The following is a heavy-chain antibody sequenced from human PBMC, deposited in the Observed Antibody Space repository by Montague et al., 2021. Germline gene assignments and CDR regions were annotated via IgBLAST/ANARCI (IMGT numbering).Heavy chain of an antibody. J-gene: IGHJ4*01. V-gene: IGHV4-59*02. CDR2: MRSSGSP. CDR1: GGSVNGYD. Sequence: SETLSLTCSVSGGSVNGYDWSWIRQPPGKGLEWIGYMRSSGSPNYNPSFKSRLAISIDRSRNQFSLELSFVTAADTAIYFCGRDYWGSIDYRGHGILVTVFS. CDR3: GRDYWGSIDY. D-gene: IGHD7-27*01.